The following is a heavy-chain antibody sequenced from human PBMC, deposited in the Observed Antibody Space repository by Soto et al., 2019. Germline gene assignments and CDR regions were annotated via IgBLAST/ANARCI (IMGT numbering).Heavy chain of an antibody. CDR2: INSDGTDS. V-gene: IGHV3-43D*04. Sequence: PGGSLSLSCAAAGFDFEDFAMHWVRQAPGKGLEWVALINSDGTDSYYMDSVRGRFTTFRDNGKNSPYLQMDRLRPEDTAFYFCAKAVYYYDSSPLDHWGQGTLVTVSS. J-gene: IGHJ4*02. CDR3: AKAVYYYDSSPLDH. CDR1: GFDFEDFA. D-gene: IGHD3-22*01.